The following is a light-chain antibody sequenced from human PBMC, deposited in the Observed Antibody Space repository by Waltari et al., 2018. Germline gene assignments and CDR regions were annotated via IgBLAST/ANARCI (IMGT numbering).Light chain of an antibody. CDR2: EVN. J-gene: IGLJ2*01. CDR3: CSYAECRTPVV. Sequence: QSALTQPASVSGSPGQSITLSCTGTRSDIGGYNLVSWYQQHPGKAPKVIIYEVNERPSVVSNRFSGSRSGNTASLTISGLQAEDEADYFCCSYAECRTPVVFGGGTKVTVL. CDR1: RSDIGGYNL. V-gene: IGLV2-23*02.